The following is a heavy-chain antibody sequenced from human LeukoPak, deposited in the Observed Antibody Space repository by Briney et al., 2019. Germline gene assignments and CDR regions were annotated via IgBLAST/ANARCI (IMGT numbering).Heavy chain of an antibody. V-gene: IGHV6-1*01. CDR2: TYYRSKWYN. CDR1: GDSVSSNSAA. J-gene: IGHJ4*02. D-gene: IGHD3-10*01. Sequence: SQTLSLTCAISGDSVSSNSAAWNWIRQSPSRGLEWLGRTYYRSKWYNDYAISVRSRITINPDTSKNQFSLHLNSVTPEDAAVYYCVRDDGTEGRALDYWGQGTLVTDSS. CDR3: VRDDGTEGRALDY.